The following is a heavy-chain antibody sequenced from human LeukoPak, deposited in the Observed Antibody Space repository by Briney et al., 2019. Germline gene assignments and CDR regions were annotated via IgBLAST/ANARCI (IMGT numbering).Heavy chain of an antibody. CDR3: AREPYDFWSGYYTSHAFDI. J-gene: IGHJ3*02. Sequence: TSETLSLTCTVSGGSISSYYWSWIRQPPGKGLEWIGYIYCSGSTNYNPSLKSRVTISVDTSKNQFSLKLSSVTAADTAVYYCAREPYDFWSGYYTSHAFDIWGQGTMVTVSS. D-gene: IGHD3-3*01. CDR1: GGSISSYY. V-gene: IGHV4-59*01. CDR2: IYCSGST.